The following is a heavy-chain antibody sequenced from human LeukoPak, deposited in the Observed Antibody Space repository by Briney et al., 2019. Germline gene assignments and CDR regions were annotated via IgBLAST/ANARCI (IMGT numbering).Heavy chain of an antibody. V-gene: IGHV4-59*08. CDR3: ARLNVLDSRVLHHFDH. CDR1: GGSISHYY. CDR2: INYTGNT. Sequence: SETLSLTCTVSGGSISHYYWSCIRQPPGKGLEWIAYINYTGNTDYNPSPKSRVTISVDTSKNHFSLKLISVTAADTAVYYCARLNVLDSRVLHHFDHWGQGTLVTVSS. D-gene: IGHD2-15*01. J-gene: IGHJ4*02.